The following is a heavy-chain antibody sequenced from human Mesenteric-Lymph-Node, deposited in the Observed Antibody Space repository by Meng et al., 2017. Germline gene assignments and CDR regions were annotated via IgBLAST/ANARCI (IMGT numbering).Heavy chain of an antibody. J-gene: IGHJ4*02. CDR1: GGSISIGGYS. CDR2: IYYSGST. V-gene: IGHV4-31*01. Sequence: QGSYPGLVKPSQPLSSTCYVSGGSISIGGYSWSSIRQHPGKGLEWIGYIYYSGSTYYNPSLKSLVTISVDTSKNQFSLKLSSVTAADTAVYYCARGSSVAGTWGPYYFDYWGQGTLVTVSS. D-gene: IGHD6-19*01. CDR3: ARGSSVAGTWGPYYFDY.